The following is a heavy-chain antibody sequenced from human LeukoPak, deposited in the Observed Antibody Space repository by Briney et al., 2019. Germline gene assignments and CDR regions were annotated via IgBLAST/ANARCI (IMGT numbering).Heavy chain of an antibody. J-gene: IGHJ4*02. CDR3: ATWKKTGARSDYVDD. Sequence: GGSLRLSCAASGFTFSNYWMHWVRQVPGKGLVWVTRINTDESTTNYADSVGGRFTISRDNAKNTLYLQMNSLRADDTAVYYCATWKKTGARSDYVDDWGQGTLVAVSS. D-gene: IGHD1-1*01. CDR2: INTDESTT. V-gene: IGHV3-74*01. CDR1: GFTFSNYW.